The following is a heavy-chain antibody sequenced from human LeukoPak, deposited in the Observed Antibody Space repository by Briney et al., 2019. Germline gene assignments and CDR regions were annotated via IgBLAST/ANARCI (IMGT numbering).Heavy chain of an antibody. CDR2: ISAYNGNT. Sequence: ASVKVSCKASGYTFTSYGISWVGQAPGQGVEWMGWISAYNGNTNYAQKLQGRVTMTTDTSTSTAYMELRSLRSDDTAVYYCAREGGYGTLIIYYYMDVWGKGTTVTVSS. J-gene: IGHJ6*03. CDR3: AREGGYGTLIIYYYMDV. D-gene: IGHD2-8*01. CDR1: GYTFTSYG. V-gene: IGHV1-18*01.